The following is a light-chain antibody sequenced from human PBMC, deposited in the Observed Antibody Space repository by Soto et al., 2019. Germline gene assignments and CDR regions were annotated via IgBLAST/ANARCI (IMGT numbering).Light chain of an antibody. CDR3: QHSYSTPKT. CDR1: QSIISY. V-gene: IGKV1-39*01. Sequence: DIQMTQSPSSLSASVGDRVTITCRASQSIISYLNLYQQKPGKAPKLLIYAASSLQCGVPSRYSGSGSGTDFTLTTSSLQPEDLATYDSQHSYSTPKTFGKGTKVEIK. CDR2: AAS. J-gene: IGKJ1*01.